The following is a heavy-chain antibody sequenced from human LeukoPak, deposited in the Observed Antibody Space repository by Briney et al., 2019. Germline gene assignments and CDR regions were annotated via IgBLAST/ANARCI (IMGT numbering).Heavy chain of an antibody. CDR2: IIPIFGTA. V-gene: IGHV1-69*05. D-gene: IGHD1-26*01. CDR3: AREGPYSGSYSGFDY. J-gene: IGHJ4*02. CDR1: GGTFSSYA. Sequence: ASVKVSCKASGGTFSSYAISWVRQAPGQGLEWMGGIIPIFGTANYAQKFQGRDTITTDESTSTAYMELSSLRSEDTAVYYCAREGPYSGSYSGFDYWGQGTLVTVSS.